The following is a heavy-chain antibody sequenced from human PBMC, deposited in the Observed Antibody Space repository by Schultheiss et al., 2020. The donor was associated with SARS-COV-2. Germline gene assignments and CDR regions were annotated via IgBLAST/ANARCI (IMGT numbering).Heavy chain of an antibody. Sequence: SETLSLTCTVSGGSISSYYWSWIRQPAGKGLEWIGRIYTSGSTNYNPSLKSRVTMSVDTSKNQFSLKLSSVTAADTAVYYCARGGSSLVRLRRGTLNDYWGQGTLVTVSS. J-gene: IGHJ4*02. CDR2: IYTSGST. D-gene: IGHD5-12*01. CDR3: ARGGSSLVRLRRGTLNDY. V-gene: IGHV4-4*07. CDR1: GGSISSYY.